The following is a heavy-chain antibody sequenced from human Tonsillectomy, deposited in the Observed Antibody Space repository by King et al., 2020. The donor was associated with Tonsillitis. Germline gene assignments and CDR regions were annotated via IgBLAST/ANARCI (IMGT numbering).Heavy chain of an antibody. D-gene: IGHD4-17*01. CDR3: ARGDDYGDYHDAFDI. CDR1: GYTFTSYY. Sequence: VQLVESGAEVKKPGASVKVSCKASGYTFTSYYMHWVRQAPGQGLEWMEIINPSGGSTSYEQKFQGRVTMTRNTSTSTVYMELSSLRSEDTAVYYCARGDDYGDYHDAFDIWGQGTMVTVSS. J-gene: IGHJ3*02. V-gene: IGHV1-46*03. CDR2: INPSGGST.